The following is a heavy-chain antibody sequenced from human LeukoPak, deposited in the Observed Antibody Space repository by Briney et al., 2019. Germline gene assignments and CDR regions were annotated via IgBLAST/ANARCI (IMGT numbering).Heavy chain of an antibody. V-gene: IGHV1-18*01. CDR2: ISAYNGNT. Sequence: ASVKVSCKASGYTFTSYGISWVRQAPGPGLEWMGWISAYNGNTNYAQNLQGRVTMTTDTSTSTAYMELRSLRSDDTAVYYCARDDSSSTAGDYWGQGTLVTVSS. CDR3: ARDDSSSTAGDY. J-gene: IGHJ4*02. CDR1: GYTFTSYG. D-gene: IGHD6-6*01.